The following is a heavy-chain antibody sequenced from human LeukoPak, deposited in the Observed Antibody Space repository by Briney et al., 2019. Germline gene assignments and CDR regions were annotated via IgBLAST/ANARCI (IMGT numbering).Heavy chain of an antibody. CDR2: ISGSGGST. V-gene: IGHV3-23*01. D-gene: IGHD7-27*01. J-gene: IGHJ4*02. Sequence: GGSLRLSCAASGCTFSSYAMSWVRQAPGKGLEWVSAISGSGGSTYYADSVKGRFTVSRDNSKNTLFLQMNSLRAEDTAVYYCAKDGGLWVSAHWGDSWGRGALVTVSS. CDR3: AKDGGLWVSAHWGDS. CDR1: GCTFSSYA.